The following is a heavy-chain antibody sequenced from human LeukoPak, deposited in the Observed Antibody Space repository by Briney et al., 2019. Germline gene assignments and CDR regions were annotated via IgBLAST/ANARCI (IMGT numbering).Heavy chain of an antibody. V-gene: IGHV3-48*04. CDR1: GFTFSSYV. CDR2: ISSSGSTI. Sequence: PGGSLRLSCAASGFTFSSYVMHWVRQAPGKGLEWVSYISSSGSTIYYADSVKGRFTISRDNAKNSLYLQMNSLRAEDTAVYYCARDSSGWYHWFDPWGQGTLVTVSS. D-gene: IGHD6-19*01. J-gene: IGHJ5*02. CDR3: ARDSSGWYHWFDP.